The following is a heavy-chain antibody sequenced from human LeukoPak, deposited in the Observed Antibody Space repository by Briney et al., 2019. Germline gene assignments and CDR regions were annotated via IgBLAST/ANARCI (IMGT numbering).Heavy chain of an antibody. Sequence: GGSLRLSCAASGFSFDSFGIDWVRQAPGKGVEWISSITTSSTYIYYADSVKGRFTISRDNAKNSLYLQMNSLSAEDTAIYYCARDEYTYGATPFQHWGQGTLVTVSS. D-gene: IGHD5-18*01. J-gene: IGHJ1*01. CDR1: GFSFDSFG. CDR3: ARDEYTYGATPFQH. CDR2: ITTSSTYI. V-gene: IGHV3-21*01.